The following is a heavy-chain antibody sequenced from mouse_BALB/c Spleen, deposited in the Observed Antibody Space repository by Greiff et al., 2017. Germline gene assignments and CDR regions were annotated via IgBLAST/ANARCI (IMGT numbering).Heavy chain of an antibody. Sequence: VQLQQSGTVLARPGASVKMSCKASGYTFTSYWMHWVKQRPGQGLEWIGAIYPGNSDTSYTQKFKGKAKLTAVTSTSTAYMELSSLTNEDSAVYYSTKPYGSRYFDVWGAGTTVTVSS. CDR2: IYPGNSDT. V-gene: IGHV1-5*01. D-gene: IGHD1-1*01. CDR1: GYTFTSYW. J-gene: IGHJ1*01. CDR3: TKPYGSRYFDV.